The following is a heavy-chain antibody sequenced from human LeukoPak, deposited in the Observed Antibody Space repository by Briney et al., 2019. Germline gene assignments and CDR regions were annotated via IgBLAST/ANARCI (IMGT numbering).Heavy chain of an antibody. V-gene: IGHV4-4*07. Sequence: GSLGLSCAASGFTFSNAWMTWVRQAPGKGLEWVGRIYTSGSTTYNPSLKSRLTISIDTSKNQFSLKLSSVTAADTAVYYCARDSGTTGEVKFDPWGQGTLVTVSS. CDR3: ARDSGTTGEVKFDP. CDR2: IYTSGST. CDR1: GFTFSNAW. J-gene: IGHJ5*02. D-gene: IGHD3-10*01.